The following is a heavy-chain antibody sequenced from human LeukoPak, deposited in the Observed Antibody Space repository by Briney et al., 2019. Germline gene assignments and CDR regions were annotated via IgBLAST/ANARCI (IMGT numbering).Heavy chain of an antibody. V-gene: IGHV3-48*04. J-gene: IGHJ3*02. CDR3: AREGDYDFWTSSGAFDI. D-gene: IGHD3-3*01. CDR1: GFTFSSYS. Sequence: HAGGSLRLSCAASGFTFSSYSMNWVRQAPGKGLEWVSYISSSSTIYYADSVKGRFTISRDNAKNSLYLQMNSLRAEDTAVYYCAREGDYDFWTSSGAFDIWGQGTMVTVSS. CDR2: ISSSSTI.